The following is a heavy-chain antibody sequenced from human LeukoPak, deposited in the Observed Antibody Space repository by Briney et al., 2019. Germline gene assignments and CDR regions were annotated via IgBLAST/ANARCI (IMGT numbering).Heavy chain of an antibody. CDR3: AKDVYGSGTYLDAFDI. D-gene: IGHD3-10*01. CDR1: AFTFTSYG. V-gene: IGHV3-23*01. CDR2: ISRSGDST. J-gene: IGHJ3*02. Sequence: GGSLRLSCAASAFTFTSYGMSWVRQAPGKGLEWVSAISRSGDSTYYADSVKGRFTISRDNSKRTLYLQMNSLRAEDTALYYCAKDVYGSGTYLDAFDIWGQGTMVTVSS.